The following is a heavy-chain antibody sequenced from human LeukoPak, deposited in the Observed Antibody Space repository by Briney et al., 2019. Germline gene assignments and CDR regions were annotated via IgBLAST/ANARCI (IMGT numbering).Heavy chain of an antibody. Sequence: SVKVSCKASGGTFSSYAISWVRQAPGQGLEWMGGIIPIFGTANYAQKFQGRVTITTDESTSTAYMELSSLRSEDTAVYYCAREIDSSGYFNTYYFDYWGQGTLVTVSS. V-gene: IGHV1-69*05. D-gene: IGHD3-22*01. CDR1: GGTFSSYA. J-gene: IGHJ4*02. CDR2: IIPIFGTA. CDR3: AREIDSSGYFNTYYFDY.